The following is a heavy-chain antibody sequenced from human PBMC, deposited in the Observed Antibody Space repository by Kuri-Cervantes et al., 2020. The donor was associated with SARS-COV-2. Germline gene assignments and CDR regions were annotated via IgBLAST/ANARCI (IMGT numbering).Heavy chain of an antibody. J-gene: IGHJ4*02. CDR2: IYYSGST. D-gene: IGHD3-10*01. CDR3: AFNYGTGSYFY. CDR1: GGSISSSSYY. V-gene: IGHV4-39*01. Sequence: ESLKISCTVSGGSISSSSYYWGWIRQPPGKGLEWIGSIYYSGSTYYNPSLKSRVTISVDTSKNQFSLKLSSVTAADTAVYYCAFNYGTGSYFYWGQGTLVTVSS.